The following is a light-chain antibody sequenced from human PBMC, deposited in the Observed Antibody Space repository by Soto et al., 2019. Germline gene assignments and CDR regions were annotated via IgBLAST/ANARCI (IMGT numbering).Light chain of an antibody. J-gene: IGLJ1*01. Sequence: NFMLTQPHSVSESPGKTVTISCTRSSGSIASNYVQWYQQRPGSAPTTVIYEDNERPSGVHDRFSGSIDRSSNSASLTISGLKTDDVAVYYCQSYDSSSYVFGSGTKLTVL. CDR2: EDN. V-gene: IGLV6-57*04. CDR3: QSYDSSSYV. CDR1: SGSIASNY.